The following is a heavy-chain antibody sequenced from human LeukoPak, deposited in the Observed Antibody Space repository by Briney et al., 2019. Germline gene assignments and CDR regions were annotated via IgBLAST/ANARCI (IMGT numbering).Heavy chain of an antibody. CDR3: ARQVVVPAAISWFDP. J-gene: IGHJ5*02. V-gene: IGHV4-59*08. Sequence: SETLSLTCTVSGGSISSYYWSWIRQPPGKGLEWIGYIYYSGSTNYNPSLKSRVTISVDTSKNQFSLKLSSVTAADTAVYYWARQVVVPAAISWFDPWGQGTLVTVSS. D-gene: IGHD2-2*01. CDR2: IYYSGST. CDR1: GGSISSYY.